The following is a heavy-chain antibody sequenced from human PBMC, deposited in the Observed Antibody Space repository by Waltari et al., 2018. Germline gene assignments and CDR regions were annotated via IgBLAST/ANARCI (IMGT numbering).Heavy chain of an antibody. J-gene: IGHJ6*02. CDR1: GFTFSSYG. CDR3: AKGAVAGIHYYYGMDV. D-gene: IGHD6-19*01. CDR2: ISYDGSNK. V-gene: IGHV3-30*18. Sequence: QVQLVESGGGVVQPGRSLRLSCAASGFTFSSYGMHWVRQAPGKGLEWVAVISYDGSNKYYADSVKGRFTIARDNSKNTLYLQMNSLRAEDTAVYYCAKGAVAGIHYYYGMDVWGQGTTVTVSS.